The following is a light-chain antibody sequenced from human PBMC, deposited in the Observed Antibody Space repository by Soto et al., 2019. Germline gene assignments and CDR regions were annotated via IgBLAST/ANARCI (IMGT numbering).Light chain of an antibody. CDR1: SSDVGAHNY. V-gene: IGLV2-8*01. CDR2: DVN. J-gene: IGLJ3*02. CDR3: SSYAGGNNWV. Sequence: QSVLTQPPSASGSPGQSLTISCTGTSSDVGAHNYVSWYQQNPGKAPKLMLYDVNKRPSGVPDRFSGSKSGNTASLTVPGLQAEDEADYYCSSYAGGNNWVFGGGTKLTVL.